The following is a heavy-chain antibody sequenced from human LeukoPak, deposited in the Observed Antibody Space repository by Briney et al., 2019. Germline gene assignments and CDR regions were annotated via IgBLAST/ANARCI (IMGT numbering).Heavy chain of an antibody. CDR2: ISWNSGSI. J-gene: IGHJ3*02. V-gene: IGHV3-9*01. CDR1: GFTFDDYA. D-gene: IGHD3-10*01. Sequence: GGSLRLSCAASGFTFDDYAMHWVRQAPGKGLEWVSGISWNSGSIGYADSVKGRFTISRDNAKNSLYLQMNSLRAEDTALYYCAKDSSYGSGSGIAFDIWGQGTMVTVSS. CDR3: AKDSSYGSGSGIAFDI.